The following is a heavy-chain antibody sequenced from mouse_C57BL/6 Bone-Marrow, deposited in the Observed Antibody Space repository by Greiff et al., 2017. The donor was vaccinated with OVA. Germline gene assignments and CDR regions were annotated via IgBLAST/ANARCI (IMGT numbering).Heavy chain of an antibody. D-gene: IGHD1-1*01. V-gene: IGHV1-52*01. CDR3: ASHYYGSRGYFDV. J-gene: IGHJ1*03. CDR2: IDPSDSET. CDR1: GYTFTSYW. Sequence: VQLQQPGAELVRPGSSVKLSCKASGYTFTSYWMHWVKQRPIQGLEWIGNIDPSDSETHYNQKFKDKATLTVDKSSSTAYMQLSSLTSEDSAVYYCASHYYGSRGYFDVWGTGTTVTVSS.